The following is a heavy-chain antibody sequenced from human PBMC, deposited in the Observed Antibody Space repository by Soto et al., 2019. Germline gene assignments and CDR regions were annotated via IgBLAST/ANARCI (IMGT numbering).Heavy chain of an antibody. Sequence: EVQLVESGGGLVQPGGSLRLSCAASEFTFSGRSVHWVRQAPGKGLVWVSGIDKVGTDSTYADSVKGRFTSSRDNDKNTVYLQMHRLRVEDTAVYYCARGWFGPDVWGKGTTVTVSS. CDR1: EFTFSGRS. D-gene: IGHD3-10*01. V-gene: IGHV3-74*01. CDR3: ARGWFGPDV. CDR2: IDKVGTDS. J-gene: IGHJ6*03.